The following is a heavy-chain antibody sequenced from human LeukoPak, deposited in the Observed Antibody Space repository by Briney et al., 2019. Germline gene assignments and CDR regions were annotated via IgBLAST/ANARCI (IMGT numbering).Heavy chain of an antibody. V-gene: IGHV3-21*01. CDR1: GFTFSSYA. Sequence: PGGSLRLSCAASGFTFSSYAVSWVRQAPGRGLEWVSSISSDSRHIFYADSVKGRFTISRDNAENSLYLQMDSLRAEDTAVYYCARLYCGSSSCYAGDYWGQGTLVTVSS. CDR3: ARLYCGSSSCYAGDY. D-gene: IGHD2-2*01. CDR2: ISSDSRHI. J-gene: IGHJ4*02.